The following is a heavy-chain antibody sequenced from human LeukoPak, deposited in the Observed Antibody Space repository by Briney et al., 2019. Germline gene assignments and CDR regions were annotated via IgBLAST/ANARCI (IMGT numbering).Heavy chain of an antibody. D-gene: IGHD1-1*01. CDR3: AKDRAKGRNWNSYY. J-gene: IGHJ4*02. CDR2: ISWNSGSI. Sequence: PGRSLRLSCAASGFTFDDYAMHWIRQAPGKGLEWVSGISWNSGSIGYADSVKGRFTISRDNAKNSLYLQMNSLRAEDMTLYYCAKDRAKGRNWNSYYWGQGTLVTVSS. CDR1: GFTFDDYA. V-gene: IGHV3-9*03.